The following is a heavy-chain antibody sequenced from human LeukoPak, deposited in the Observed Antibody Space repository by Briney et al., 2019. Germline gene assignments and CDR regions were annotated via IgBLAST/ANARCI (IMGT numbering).Heavy chain of an antibody. CDR1: GFTFSSYG. Sequence: GGSLRLSCAASGFTFSSYGMHWVRQAPGKGLEWVAFIRYDGSNTYYADSVKGRFTISRDNSKNTLYLQINSLRAEDTAVYYCAKDLRTFILSYYFEYWRQGTLVTVSS. CDR3: AKDLRTFILSYYFEY. CDR2: IRYDGSNT. V-gene: IGHV3-30*02. J-gene: IGHJ4*02. D-gene: IGHD4-17*01.